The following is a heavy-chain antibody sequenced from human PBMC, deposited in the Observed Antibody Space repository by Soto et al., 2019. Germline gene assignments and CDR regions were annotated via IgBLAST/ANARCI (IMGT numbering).Heavy chain of an antibody. Sequence: SETPLTCTVSGGSISSYYWSWIRQPPGKGLEWIGYIYYSGSTNYNPSLKSRVTISVDTSKNQFSLKLSSVTAADTAVYYCARDTCSGGSCYGYWGQGTLVTVSS. V-gene: IGHV4-59*01. CDR2: IYYSGST. D-gene: IGHD2-15*01. J-gene: IGHJ4*02. CDR3: ARDTCSGGSCYGY. CDR1: GGSISSYY.